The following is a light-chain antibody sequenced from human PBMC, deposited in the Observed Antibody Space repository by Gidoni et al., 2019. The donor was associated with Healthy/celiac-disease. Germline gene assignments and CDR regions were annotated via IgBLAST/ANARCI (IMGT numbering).Light chain of an antibody. CDR2: GAY. CDR1: QSVSSSY. J-gene: IGKJ2*01. V-gene: IGKV3-20*01. Sequence: EIVLTQSPGTQSLSPGERATLSCRASQSVSSSYLAWYQQKPGQAPRLLIYGAYSRATGIPDRFRGSGSGTDFTLTISRLEPEDFAVYYCQQYGSSPYTFXQXTRLXIK. CDR3: QQYGSSPYT.